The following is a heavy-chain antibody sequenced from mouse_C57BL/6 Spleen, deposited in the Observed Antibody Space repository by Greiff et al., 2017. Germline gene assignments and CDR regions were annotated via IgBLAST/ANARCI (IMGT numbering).Heavy chain of an antibody. CDR2: IWSGGST. CDR1: GFSLTSYG. CDR3: ARNSCIDGYVMDY. V-gene: IGHV2-2*01. Sequence: VQLVESGPGLVQPSQSLSITCTVSGFSLTSYGVHWVRQSPAKGLEWLGVIWSGGSTDYNAAFISRLSISKDNSKSQIFFKMNSLQADETAIYYCARNSCIDGYVMDYWGQGTSVTVSS. J-gene: IGHJ4*01. D-gene: IGHD2-2*01.